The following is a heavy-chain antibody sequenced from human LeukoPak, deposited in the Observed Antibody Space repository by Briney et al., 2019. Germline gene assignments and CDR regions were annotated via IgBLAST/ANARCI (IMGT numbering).Heavy chain of an antibody. CDR3: ASETRITMVRGVFYYFDY. Sequence: GGSLRLSCAASGFTFSSYAMSWVRQAPGKGLEWVSAISGSGGSTYYADSVKGRFTISRDNSKNSLYLQMNSLRAEDTAVYYCASETRITMVRGVFYYFDYWGQGTLVTVSS. CDR1: GFTFSSYA. J-gene: IGHJ4*02. V-gene: IGHV3-23*01. CDR2: ISGSGGST. D-gene: IGHD3-10*01.